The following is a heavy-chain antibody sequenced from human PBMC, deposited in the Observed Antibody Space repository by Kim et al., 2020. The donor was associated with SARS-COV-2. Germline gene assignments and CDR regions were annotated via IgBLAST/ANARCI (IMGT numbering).Heavy chain of an antibody. Sequence: GGSLRLSCAASGFTFSSYGMHWVRQAPGKGLEWVAVISYDGSNKYYADSVKGRFTISRDNSKNTLYLQMNSLRAEDTAVYYCAKDPLERPMATIRLGWYFDLWGRGTLVTVSS. J-gene: IGHJ2*01. D-gene: IGHD5-12*01. CDR2: ISYDGSNK. V-gene: IGHV3-30*18. CDR3: AKDPLERPMATIRLGWYFDL. CDR1: GFTFSSYG.